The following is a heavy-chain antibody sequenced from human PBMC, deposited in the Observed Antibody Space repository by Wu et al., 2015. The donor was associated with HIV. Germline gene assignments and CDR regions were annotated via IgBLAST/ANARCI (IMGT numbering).Heavy chain of an antibody. CDR3: ARPSGLRFLYPDDAFDI. CDR2: INPINGDT. D-gene: IGHD3-3*01. CDR1: GYTFIGYY. V-gene: IGHV1-2*02. J-gene: IGHJ3*02. Sequence: QVQLVQSGAEVKKPGASVKVSCKASGYTFIGYYMHWVRQAPGQGLEWMGWINPINGDTNYSQKFQGRVTMTRDTSISTAYMELSRLRSDDTAVFYCARPSGLRFLYPDDAFDIWGQGTMVSVSS.